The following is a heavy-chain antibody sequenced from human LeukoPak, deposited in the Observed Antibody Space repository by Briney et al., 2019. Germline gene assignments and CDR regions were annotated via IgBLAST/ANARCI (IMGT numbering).Heavy chain of an antibody. J-gene: IGHJ4*02. D-gene: IGHD3-22*01. Sequence: PSETLSFTCTVSGGSISSSSYYWGWIRQPPGKGLEWIGSIYYSGSTYYNPSLKSRVTISVDTSKNQFSLNLSSVTAADTAVYYCARLYYDSSGYYQIYYFDYWGQGTLVTVSS. CDR2: IYYSGST. CDR3: ARLYYDSSGYYQIYYFDY. V-gene: IGHV4-39*01. CDR1: GGSISSSSYY.